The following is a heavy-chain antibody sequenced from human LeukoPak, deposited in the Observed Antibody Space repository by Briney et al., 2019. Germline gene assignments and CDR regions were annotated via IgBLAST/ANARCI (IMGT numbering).Heavy chain of an antibody. D-gene: IGHD3-22*01. CDR2: INHSGST. CDR1: GGSFSGYY. CDR3: ARGRSYYYDSRGDY. Sequence: PSETLSLTCAVYGGSFSGYYWSWIRQPPGKGQEWIGEINHSGSTNYNPSLKSRVTISVDTSKNQFSLKLSSVTAADTAVYYCARGRSYYYDSRGDYWGQGTLVTVSS. V-gene: IGHV4-34*01. J-gene: IGHJ4*02.